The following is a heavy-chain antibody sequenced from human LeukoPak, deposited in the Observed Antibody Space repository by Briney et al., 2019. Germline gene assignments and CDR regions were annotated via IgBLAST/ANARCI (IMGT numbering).Heavy chain of an antibody. CDR3: ARGGDCSSTSCYLINDY. CDR2: ITSSSNYI. Sequence: AGSLRLSCAASGFTFSSYRMNWVRQAPGKWLEWVSSITSSSNYIYNADSVKGRFTISRDNAQNALYLQMNSLRAEDTAVYYCARGGDCSSTSCYLINDYWGQGTLVTVSS. D-gene: IGHD2-2*01. V-gene: IGHV3-21*06. J-gene: IGHJ4*02. CDR1: GFTFSSYR.